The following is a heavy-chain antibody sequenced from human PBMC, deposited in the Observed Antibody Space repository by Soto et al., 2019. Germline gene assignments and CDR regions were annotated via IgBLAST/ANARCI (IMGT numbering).Heavy chain of an antibody. CDR2: INHSGST. CDR3: ARGNYDYIWGSYRIDAFDI. V-gene: IGHV4-34*01. CDR1: GGSFSGYY. D-gene: IGHD3-16*02. Sequence: SETLSLTCAVYGGSFSGYYWSWIRQPPGKGLEWIGEINHSGSTNYNPSLKSRVTISVDTSKNQFSLKLSSVTAADTAVYYCARGNYDYIWGSYRIDAFDIWGQGTMVTVS. J-gene: IGHJ3*02.